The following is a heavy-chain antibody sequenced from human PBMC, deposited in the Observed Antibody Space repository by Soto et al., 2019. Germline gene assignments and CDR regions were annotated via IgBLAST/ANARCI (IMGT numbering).Heavy chain of an antibody. CDR1: GFSLSTNGVA. V-gene: IGHV2-5*01. J-gene: IGHJ4*02. D-gene: IGHD3-16*01. Sequence: QIPLKASGPTLVTPTQTLTLTCTFSGFSLSTNGVAVGPIRQPPGKALECFAVLYRNDDKRYSPSLKTRLTIPEDTSTTPVVLTMNTMERVDTNTLLKHPPMISVSHPRGLGTLLTVSS. CDR2: LYRNDDK. CDR3: HPPMISVSHP.